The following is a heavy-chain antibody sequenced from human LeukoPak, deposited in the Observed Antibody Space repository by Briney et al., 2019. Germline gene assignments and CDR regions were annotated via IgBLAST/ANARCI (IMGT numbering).Heavy chain of an antibody. CDR1: GFTFSSYG. J-gene: IGHJ4*02. CDR3: ARVRYYDSSGYSNYYFDY. Sequence: GGSLRLSCAASGFTFSSYGMSWVRQAPGKGLEWVSYISSSGSTIYYADSVKGRFTISRDNAKNSLYLQMNSLRAEDTAVYYCARVRYYDSSGYSNYYFDYWGQGTLVTVSS. V-gene: IGHV3-48*04. D-gene: IGHD3-22*01. CDR2: ISSSGSTI.